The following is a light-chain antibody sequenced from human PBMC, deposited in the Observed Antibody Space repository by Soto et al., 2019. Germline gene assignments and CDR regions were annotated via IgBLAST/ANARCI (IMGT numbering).Light chain of an antibody. CDR2: GAS. V-gene: IGKV3-20*01. CDR1: QNVDSKY. CDR3: QQYGSLSWT. Sequence: EILLTQYPGTLSLSPGERATLSCRASQNVDSKYLAWYQQKPGKAPRIIIFGASGRATGIPDRFSGSGSGTDFTLTISRLEPEDFAVYYCQQYGSLSWTFGQGTKVDIK. J-gene: IGKJ1*01.